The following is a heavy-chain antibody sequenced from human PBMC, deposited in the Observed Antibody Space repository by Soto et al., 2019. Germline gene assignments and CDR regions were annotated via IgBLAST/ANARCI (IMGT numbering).Heavy chain of an antibody. CDR3: ATPRKAGSGYYTGFGNSAFDI. Sequence: QVQLVQSGAEVKKPGSSVKVSCKASGGTFSSYAISWVRQAPGQGLEWMGGIIPIFGTANYAQKFQGRVTITADESTSTAYMELSSLRSEDTAVYYCATPRKAGSGYYTGFGNSAFDIWGQGTMVTVSS. CDR1: GGTFSSYA. J-gene: IGHJ3*02. V-gene: IGHV1-69*01. D-gene: IGHD3-3*01. CDR2: IIPIFGTA.